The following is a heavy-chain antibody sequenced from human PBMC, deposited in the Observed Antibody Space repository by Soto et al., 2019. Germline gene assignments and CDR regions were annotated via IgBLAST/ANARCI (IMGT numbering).Heavy chain of an antibody. D-gene: IGHD2-8*01. Sequence: SETLSLTCAVYCGSFSGYYWSWIRQPPGKGLEWIGEINHSGSTNYNPSLKSRVTISVDTSKNQFSLKLSSVTAADTAVYYCARSLGSRTNWFDPWGQGTLVTVSS. CDR3: ARSLGSRTNWFDP. V-gene: IGHV4-34*01. CDR1: CGSFSGYY. CDR2: INHSGST. J-gene: IGHJ5*02.